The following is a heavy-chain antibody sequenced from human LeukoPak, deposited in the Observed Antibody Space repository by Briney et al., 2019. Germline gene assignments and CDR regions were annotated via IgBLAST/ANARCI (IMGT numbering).Heavy chain of an antibody. CDR2: IGTTGDT. D-gene: IGHD2-15*01. Sequence: GGSLRLSCAASGFTFTTYGMHWVRQATGKGLEWVSAIGTTGDTYYPGSVKGRFTISRENAKNSLYLQMNSLRAGDTAVYYCARDRGGGHMDVWGKGTTVTISS. CDR3: ARDRGGGHMDV. CDR1: GFTFTTYG. J-gene: IGHJ6*03. V-gene: IGHV3-13*01.